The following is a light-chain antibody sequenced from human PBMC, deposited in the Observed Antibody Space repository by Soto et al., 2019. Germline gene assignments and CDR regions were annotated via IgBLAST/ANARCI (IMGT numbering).Light chain of an antibody. CDR2: GVS. J-gene: IGKJ1*01. V-gene: IGKV3-20*01. Sequence: EIVLTQSPGTLSLSPGERATLSCRASQSVSSNYLAWYQQRPGQAPRLLIYGVSSRATGVPDRFSGSGSGTDFTLTISRLEPEDFVVYYCQQYGSSPRTFGQGTKVEI. CDR3: QQYGSSPRT. CDR1: QSVSSNY.